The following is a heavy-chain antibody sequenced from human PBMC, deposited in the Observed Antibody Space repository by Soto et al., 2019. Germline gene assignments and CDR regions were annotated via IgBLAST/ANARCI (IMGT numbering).Heavy chain of an antibody. CDR2: IYYSGST. CDR1: GGSISSSSYY. V-gene: IGHV4-39*07. D-gene: IGHD4-17*01. Sequence: SETLSLTRTVSGGSISSSSYYWGWIRQPPGKGLEWIGSIYYSGSTYYNPSLKSRVTISVDTSKNQFSLKLSSVTAADTAVYYCARVYDYGDYYFDYWGQGTLVTVSS. CDR3: ARVYDYGDYYFDY. J-gene: IGHJ4*02.